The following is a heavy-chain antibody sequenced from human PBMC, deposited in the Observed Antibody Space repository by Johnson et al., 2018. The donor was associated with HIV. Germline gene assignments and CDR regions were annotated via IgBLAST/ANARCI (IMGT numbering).Heavy chain of an antibody. V-gene: IGHV3-30*03. J-gene: IGHJ3*02. CDR3: ARASHSSGWYGRLGDAFDI. CDR2: ISHDGSND. D-gene: IGHD6-19*01. CDR1: GFTFSTYV. Sequence: QVQLVESGGGVVQPGRSLRLSCAASGFTFSTYVMYWVRQAPGKGLEWVALISHDGSNDYCADSVKGRFTISRDNSKTTLYLQMNSLRAEDTAVYYCARASHSSGWYGRLGDAFDIWGQGTMVTVSS.